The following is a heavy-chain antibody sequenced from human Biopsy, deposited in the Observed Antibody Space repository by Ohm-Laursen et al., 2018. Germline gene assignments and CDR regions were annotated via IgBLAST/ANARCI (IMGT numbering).Heavy chain of an antibody. J-gene: IGHJ4*02. CDR3: VKDRGGARASFHY. V-gene: IGHV3-9*01. CDR1: GFIFDDYD. CDR2: SNRDSDTA. Sequence: SLRLSCTASGFIFDDYDMHWVRHAPGKGLEWVSRSNRDSDTADYVDSVRGRFTISRDNARKTLFLQMNSLRPEDTALYYCVKDRGGARASFHYWGQGIRLAVSS. D-gene: IGHD3-16*01.